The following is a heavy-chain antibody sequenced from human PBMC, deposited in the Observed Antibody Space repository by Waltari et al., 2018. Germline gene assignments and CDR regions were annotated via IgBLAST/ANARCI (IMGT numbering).Heavy chain of an antibody. CDR2: VIPIFGTA. J-gene: IGHJ3*02. CDR1: GGTFSSYA. V-gene: IGHV1-69*08. D-gene: IGHD6-6*01. Sequence: QVQLVQSGAEVKKPGSSVKVSCKASGGTFSSYALRWVRQAPGQGLEWMGRVIPIFGTANYAQKFQGRVTITADKSTSTAYMELSSLRSEDTAVYYCARVPAARGDAFDIWGQGTMVTVSS. CDR3: ARVPAARGDAFDI.